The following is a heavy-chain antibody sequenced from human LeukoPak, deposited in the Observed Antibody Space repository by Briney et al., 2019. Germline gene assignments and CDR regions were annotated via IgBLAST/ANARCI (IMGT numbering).Heavy chain of an antibody. Sequence: ASETLSLTCTVTGGSISSYYWSWIRQPPGKGQEWIGYIYYSGSTNYNPSLKSRVTISVDTSKNQFSLKLSSVTAADTAVYYCARVHARFLEWLSFDYWGQGTLVTVSS. J-gene: IGHJ4*02. CDR3: ARVHARFLEWLSFDY. CDR1: GGSISSYY. CDR2: IYYSGST. D-gene: IGHD3-3*01. V-gene: IGHV4-59*01.